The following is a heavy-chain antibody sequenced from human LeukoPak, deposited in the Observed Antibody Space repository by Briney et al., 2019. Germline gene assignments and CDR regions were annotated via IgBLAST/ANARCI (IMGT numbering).Heavy chain of an antibody. CDR1: GYTFTSYG. Sequence: ASVKVSCKASGYTFTSYGISWVRQAPGQGLEWMGWISAYNGNTNYAQKLQGRVTVTTDTSTSTAYMELRSLRSDDTAVYYCARGFYGGNSGDAYYFDYWGQGTLVTVSS. CDR2: ISAYNGNT. CDR3: ARGFYGGNSGDAYYFDY. J-gene: IGHJ4*02. V-gene: IGHV1-18*01. D-gene: IGHD4-23*01.